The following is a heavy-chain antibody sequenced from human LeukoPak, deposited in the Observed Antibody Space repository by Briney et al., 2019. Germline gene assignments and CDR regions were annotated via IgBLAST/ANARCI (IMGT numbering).Heavy chain of an antibody. D-gene: IGHD3-10*01. CDR2: ISESGYT. J-gene: IGHJ4*02. Sequence: GESLRLSCAASGFTFDSYAMSWVRQAPGKGLEWVSGISESGYTVYADSVKGRFTISRDNSKNTLYLQMNSLRAEDTAVYYCAKSVYGSGSYYPDYWGQGTLVTVSS. CDR1: GFTFDSYA. V-gene: IGHV3-23*01. CDR3: AKSVYGSGSYYPDY.